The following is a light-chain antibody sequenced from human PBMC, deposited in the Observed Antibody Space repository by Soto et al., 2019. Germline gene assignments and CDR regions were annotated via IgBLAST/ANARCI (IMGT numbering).Light chain of an antibody. CDR1: QSISKW. CDR3: QHQSYR. Sequence: DIQMTQSPPTLSTSVGDRVTITCRATQSISKWLAWYQQKPGKAPKLLIYEASSLDSGVPSRFSGSGSGTEFSLTISSLQPDDFATYYCQHQSYRLGQGTRLEIK. CDR2: EAS. J-gene: IGKJ2*03. V-gene: IGKV1-5*03.